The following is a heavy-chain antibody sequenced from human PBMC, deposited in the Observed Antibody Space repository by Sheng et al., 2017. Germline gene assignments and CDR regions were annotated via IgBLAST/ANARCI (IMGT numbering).Heavy chain of an antibody. CDR3: AKDQDGSRLDY. D-gene: IGHD1-26*01. V-gene: IGHV3-30*18. CDR1: GFSFSSYG. CDR2: ISYDGSDT. Sequence: QVQLVESGGGVVQPGRSLRLSCAASGFSFSSYGMHWVRQAPGKGLEWVAVISYDGSDTYYVDSVKGRFTISRDNSKNTLYLQMNSLRPEDTAVYYCAKDQDGSRLDYWGQGTLVTVSS. J-gene: IGHJ4*02.